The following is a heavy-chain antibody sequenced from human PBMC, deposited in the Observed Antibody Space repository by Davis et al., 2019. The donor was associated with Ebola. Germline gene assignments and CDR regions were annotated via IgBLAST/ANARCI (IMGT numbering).Heavy chain of an antibody. CDR2: IIPIFGTA. D-gene: IGHD6-6*01. J-gene: IGHJ4*02. CDR1: GGTFSSYA. V-gene: IGHV1-69*13. CDR3: ARSGSWIAARSPFDY. Sequence: AASVKVSCKASGGTFSSYAISWVRQAPGQGLEWMGGIIPIFGTANYAQKFQGRVTITADESTSTAYMALSSLRSEDTAVYYCARSGSWIAARSPFDYWGQGTLVTVSS.